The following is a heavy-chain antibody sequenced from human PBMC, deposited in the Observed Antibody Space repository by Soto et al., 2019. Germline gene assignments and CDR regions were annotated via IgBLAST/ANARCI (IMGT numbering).Heavy chain of an antibody. V-gene: IGHV4-39*01. Sequence: SETMSLTSTVAGGSLSSISYYWGWISPPPGKGLEWIGSIYYSGYTYYNPSLKSRVTISVDTSKNQFSLKLSSVTAADTAVYYCARHNGPLYVGYYYDMDVWGQGTTVTVSS. CDR3: ARHNGPLYVGYYYDMDV. J-gene: IGHJ6*02. CDR2: IYYSGYT. CDR1: GGSLSSISYY. D-gene: IGHD3-16*01.